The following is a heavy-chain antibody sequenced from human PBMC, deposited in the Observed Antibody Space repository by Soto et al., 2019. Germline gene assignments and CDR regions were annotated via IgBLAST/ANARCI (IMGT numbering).Heavy chain of an antibody. Sequence: NPSETLSLTCTVSGGSISSSSYYWGWIRQPPGKGLEWIGSIYYSGSTYYNPSLKSRVTISVDTSKNQFSLKLSSVTAADTAVYYCARHGAGYVVVVPAAMDYWGQGTLVTVSS. J-gene: IGHJ4*02. CDR2: IYYSGST. CDR3: ARHGAGYVVVVPAAMDY. V-gene: IGHV4-39*01. CDR1: GGSISSSSYY. D-gene: IGHD2-2*01.